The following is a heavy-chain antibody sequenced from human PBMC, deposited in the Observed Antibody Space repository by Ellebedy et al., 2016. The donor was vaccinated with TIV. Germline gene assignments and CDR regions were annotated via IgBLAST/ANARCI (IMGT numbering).Heavy chain of an antibody. CDR3: ASGGYSYGFGPLYYYGMDV. J-gene: IGHJ6*02. V-gene: IGHV1-69*13. D-gene: IGHD5-18*01. CDR2: IIPIFGTA. Sequence: ASVKVSCKASGGTFSSYAISWVRQAPGQGLEWMGGIIPIFGTANYAQKFQGRVTITADESTSTAYMELSSLRSEDTAVYYCASGGYSYGFGPLYYYGMDVWGQGTTVTVSS. CDR1: GGTFSSYA.